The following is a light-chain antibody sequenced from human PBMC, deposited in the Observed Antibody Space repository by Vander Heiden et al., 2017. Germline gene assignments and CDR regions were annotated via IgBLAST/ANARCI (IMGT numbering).Light chain of an antibody. V-gene: IGKV1-39*01. CDR1: QSISGY. Sequence: DIQMTQSPSSLSASVGDRVTITCRASQSISGYLNWYQHKPGKAPKLLIYVTSTLESAVPSRESGVPSRFSGSGSGTDFTLTISSLQPEDFATYYCQQSHSTPHTFGQGTKLEIK. J-gene: IGKJ2*01. CDR3: QQSHSTPHT. CDR2: VTS.